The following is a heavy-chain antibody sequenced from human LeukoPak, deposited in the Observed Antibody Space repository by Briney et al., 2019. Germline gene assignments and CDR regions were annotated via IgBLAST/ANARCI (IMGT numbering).Heavy chain of an antibody. CDR2: IIPIFGTA. D-gene: IGHD5-12*01. CDR1: GGTFSSYA. CDR3: ATHRRGVATIGFRYYMDV. J-gene: IGHJ6*03. V-gene: IGHV1-69*06. Sequence: ASVKVSCKASGGTFSSYAISWVRQAPGQGLEWMGGIIPIFGTANYAQKFQSRVTITADKSTSTAYMELSSLRSEDTAVYYCATHRRGVATIGFRYYMDVWGKGTTVTVSS.